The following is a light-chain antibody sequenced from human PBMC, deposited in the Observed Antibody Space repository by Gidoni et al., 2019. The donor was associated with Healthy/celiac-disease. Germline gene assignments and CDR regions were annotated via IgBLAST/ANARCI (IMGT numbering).Light chain of an antibody. CDR3: QQSYSTPIT. CDR1: QSISIY. V-gene: IGKV1-39*01. Sequence: DIQMTQSPSSLSASVGDRVTITCRASQSISIYLNWYQQKPGKAPKLLIYAASSLQSGVPSRVSGSGSGTDFTLTISSLQPEDFATYYCQQSYSTPITFGQGTRLEIK. CDR2: AAS. J-gene: IGKJ5*01.